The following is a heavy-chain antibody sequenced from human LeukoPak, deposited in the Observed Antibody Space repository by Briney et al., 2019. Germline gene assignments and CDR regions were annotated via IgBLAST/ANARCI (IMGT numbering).Heavy chain of an antibody. CDR2: ISYDGSNK. CDR1: GFTFSSYG. D-gene: IGHD3-22*01. CDR3: AKGSGYNFDY. J-gene: IGHJ4*02. Sequence: GRSLRLSCAASGFTFSSYGMHWVRRAPGKGLEWVAVISYDGSNKYYADSVKGRFTISRDNSKNTLYLQMNSLRAEDTAVYYCAKGSGYNFDYWGQGTLVTVSS. V-gene: IGHV3-30*18.